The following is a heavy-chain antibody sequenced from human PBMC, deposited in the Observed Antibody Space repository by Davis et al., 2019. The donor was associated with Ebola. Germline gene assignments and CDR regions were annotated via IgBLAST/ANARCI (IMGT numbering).Heavy chain of an antibody. CDR2: IIPIFGTA. CDR3: ARDNWNQRRAFDI. V-gene: IGHV1-69*05. J-gene: IGHJ3*02. CDR1: GGTFSSYA. Sequence: SVKVSCKASGGTFSSYAISWVRQAPGQGLEWMGGIIPIFGTANYAQKLQGRVTMTTDTSTSTAYMELRSLRSDDTAVYYCARDNWNQRRAFDIWGQGTMVTVSS. D-gene: IGHD1-20*01.